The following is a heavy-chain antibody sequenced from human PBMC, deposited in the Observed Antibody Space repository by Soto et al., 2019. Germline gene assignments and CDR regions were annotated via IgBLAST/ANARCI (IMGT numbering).Heavy chain of an antibody. CDR2: IKSKTDGGTT. CDR1: GFTFSNAW. Sequence: PGGSLRLSCAASGFTFSNAWMNWVRQAPGKGLEWVGRIKSKTDGGTTDYAAPVKGRFTISRDDSKNTVYVQMNSLKTEDTAVYYCTREGGSGSYSYYYYYGLDVWGQGTTVTVSS. J-gene: IGHJ6*02. V-gene: IGHV3-15*07. D-gene: IGHD3-10*01. CDR3: TREGGSGSYSYYYYYGLDV.